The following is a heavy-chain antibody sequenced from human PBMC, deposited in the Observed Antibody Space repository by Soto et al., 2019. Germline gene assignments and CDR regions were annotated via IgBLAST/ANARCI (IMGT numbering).Heavy chain of an antibody. J-gene: IGHJ4*02. V-gene: IGHV4-59*08. CDR3: ARRYGYYFDY. Sequence: SSETLSVTCTVSGGSISSYYWSWIRQPPGKGLEWIGYIYYSGSTNYNPSLKSRVTISVDTSKNQLSLKLSSVTAADTAVYYCARRYGYYFDYWGQGTLVTVSS. CDR1: GGSISSYY. CDR2: IYYSGST. D-gene: IGHD4-17*01.